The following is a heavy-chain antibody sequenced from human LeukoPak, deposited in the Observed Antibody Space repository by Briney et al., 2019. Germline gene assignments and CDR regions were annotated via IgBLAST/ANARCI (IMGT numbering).Heavy chain of an antibody. CDR3: ARDKVTFGGVIVDY. J-gene: IGHJ4*02. V-gene: IGHV4-31*03. CDR2: IYYSGST. D-gene: IGHD3-16*02. CDR1: GGSISSGGYY. Sequence: SETLSLTCTVSGGSISSGGYYWSWIRQHPGKGLKWIGYIYYSGSTYYNPSLKSRVTISVDTSKNQFSLKLSSVTAADTAVYYCARDKVTFGGVIVDYWGQGTLVTVSS.